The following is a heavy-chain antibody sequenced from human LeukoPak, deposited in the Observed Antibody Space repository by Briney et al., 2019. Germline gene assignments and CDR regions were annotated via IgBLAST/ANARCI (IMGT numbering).Heavy chain of an antibody. CDR1: AFTFSNYW. V-gene: IGHV3-7*01. J-gene: IGHJ4*02. CDR2: IKEDGSEK. CDR3: ARDRTYYYDSSGYYEDY. Sequence: GGSLRLSCAASAFTFSNYWMSWVRQAPGKGLEWVANIKEDGSEKYYVDSVKGRFTISRDNAKNLLYLQMNSLRVEDTAVYYCARDRTYYYDSSGYYEDYWGQGTLVTVSS. D-gene: IGHD3-22*01.